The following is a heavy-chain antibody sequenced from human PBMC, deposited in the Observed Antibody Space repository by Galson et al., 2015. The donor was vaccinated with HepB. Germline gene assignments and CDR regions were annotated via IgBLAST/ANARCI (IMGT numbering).Heavy chain of an antibody. J-gene: IGHJ4*02. V-gene: IGHV3-21*01. D-gene: IGHD4-17*01. CDR2: ISSTSSYI. CDR3: ARDERMSTVTTADY. Sequence: SLRLSCAASGFTFSTYNMNWVRQAPGRGLEWVSSISSTSSYIYYADSVKGRFTISRDNAKNSLYLELNSLRAEDTAVYYCARDERMSTVTTADYWGQGTLVTVSS. CDR1: GFTFSTYN.